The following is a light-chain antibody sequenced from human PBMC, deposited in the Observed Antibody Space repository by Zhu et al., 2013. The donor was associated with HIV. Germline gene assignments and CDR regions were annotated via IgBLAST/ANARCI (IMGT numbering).Light chain of an antibody. CDR1: DGSIASNF. CDR2: EDN. CDR3: QSYDSSNWV. V-gene: IGLV6-57*01. J-gene: IGLJ3*02. Sequence: NFMLTQPPSVSESPGKTVTISCTRSDGSIASNFVQWYQQRPASSPAAVIYEDNLRPSGVPDRFSGSIDSFSNSASLTISGLTTEDEADYYCQSYDSSNWVFGGGTKLTVL.